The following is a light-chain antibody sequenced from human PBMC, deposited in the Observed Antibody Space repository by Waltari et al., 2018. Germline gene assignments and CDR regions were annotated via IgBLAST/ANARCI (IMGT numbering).Light chain of an antibody. V-gene: IGLV2-14*03. CDR3: SSYTSSSTLV. J-gene: IGLJ1*01. CDR2: DVS. CDR1: SSDVGGYNY. Sequence: QSALTQPASVSGSPGQSITISCTGTSSDVGGYNYVSWYQQHPGKAPKLMIYDVSNRPSGVSNRFSGSKSVNTASLTSSGLQAEDEADYYCSSYTSSSTLVFGTGTKVTVL.